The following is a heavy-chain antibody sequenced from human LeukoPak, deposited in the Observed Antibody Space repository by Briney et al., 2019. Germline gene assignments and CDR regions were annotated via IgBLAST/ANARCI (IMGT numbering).Heavy chain of an antibody. CDR3: ARDGVGADGIXX. D-gene: IGHD1-26*01. Sequence: PGGSLRLSCAASGFTFSSYEMNWVRQAPGKGLEWLSYISSSGSTIYYADSVKGRFTVSRDNAKNSLYLQMNSLRAEDTAVYYCARDGVGADGIXXWGQXXLVT. V-gene: IGHV3-48*03. CDR2: ISSSGSTI. CDR1: GFTFSSYE. J-gene: IGHJ4*02.